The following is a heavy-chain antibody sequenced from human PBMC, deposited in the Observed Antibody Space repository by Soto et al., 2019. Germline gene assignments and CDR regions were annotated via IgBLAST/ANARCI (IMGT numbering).Heavy chain of an antibody. CDR3: ARRVGWFSYYGDYEGWFDP. CDR1: GGSISSGGYS. J-gene: IGHJ5*02. Sequence: QLQLQESGSGLVKPSQTLSLTCAVSGGSISSGGYSWSWIRQPPGKGLEWIGYIYHSGSTYYNPSLKSRVTISVGRSKNQFSLKRSSVTAADTAVYYCARRVGWFSYYGDYEGWFDPWGQGTLVTVSS. CDR2: IYHSGST. V-gene: IGHV4-30-2*01. D-gene: IGHD4-17*01.